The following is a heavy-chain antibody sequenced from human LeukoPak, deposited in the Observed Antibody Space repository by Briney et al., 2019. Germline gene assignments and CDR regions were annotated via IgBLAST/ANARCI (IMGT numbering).Heavy chain of an antibody. V-gene: IGHV3-48*02. J-gene: IGHJ6*02. CDR2: ISSSGSTI. CDR3: ARDLYTHRIAVAGGRADV. Sequence: GGSLRLSCAASGFTFSSYSMNWVRQAPGKGLEWVSYISSSGSTIYYADSVKGRFTISRDNAKNSLYLQMNSLRDEDTAVYYCARDLYTHRIAVAGGRADVWGQGTTVTVSS. D-gene: IGHD6-19*01. CDR1: GFTFSSYS.